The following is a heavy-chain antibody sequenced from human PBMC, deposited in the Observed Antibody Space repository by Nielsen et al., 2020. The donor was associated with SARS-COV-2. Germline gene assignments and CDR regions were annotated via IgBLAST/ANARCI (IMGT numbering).Heavy chain of an antibody. CDR2: ISSSSSYI. V-gene: IGHV3-21*01. CDR3: ARDRGVGSIFGVAYYYYGMDV. D-gene: IGHD3-3*01. J-gene: IGHJ6*02. Sequence: WIRQPPGKGLEWVSSISSSSSYIYYADSVKGRFTIYRDNAKNSLYLQMNSLRAEDTAVYYCARDRGVGSIFGVAYYYYGMDVWGQGTTVTVSS.